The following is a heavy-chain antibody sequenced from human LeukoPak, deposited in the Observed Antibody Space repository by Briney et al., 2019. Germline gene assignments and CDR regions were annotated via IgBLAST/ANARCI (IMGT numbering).Heavy chain of an antibody. V-gene: IGHV4-59*08. J-gene: IGHJ4*02. CDR3: ARGAVTMVRGVVHFDY. Sequence: SETLSLTCTVSGGSISSYYWSWIRQPPGKGLEWIGYIYYSGSTNYNPSLKSRVTISVDTSKNQFSLKLSSVTAADTAVYYCARGAVTMVRGVVHFDYWGQGTLVTVSS. CDR2: IYYSGST. CDR1: GGSISSYY. D-gene: IGHD3-10*01.